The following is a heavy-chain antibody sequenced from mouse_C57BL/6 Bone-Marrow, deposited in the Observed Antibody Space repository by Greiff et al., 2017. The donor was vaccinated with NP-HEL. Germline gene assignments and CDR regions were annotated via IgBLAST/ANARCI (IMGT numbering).Heavy chain of an antibody. CDR1: GYTFTSYW. D-gene: IGHD1-1*01. CDR2: IHPNSGST. Sequence: VQLKQPGAELVKPGASVKLSCKASGYTFTSYWMHWVKQRPGQGLEWIGMIHPNSGSTTYNEKFKSKATLTVDKSSSTAYMQLSSLTSEDSAVYYCASDYYGQRGYWYFDVWGTGTTVTVSS. J-gene: IGHJ1*03. CDR3: ASDYYGQRGYWYFDV. V-gene: IGHV1-64*01.